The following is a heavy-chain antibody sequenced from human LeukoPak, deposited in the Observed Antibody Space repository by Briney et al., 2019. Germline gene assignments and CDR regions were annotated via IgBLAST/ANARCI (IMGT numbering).Heavy chain of an antibody. CDR1: GYSFTYYW. CDR2: IYTGDSDN. V-gene: IGHV5-51*01. Sequence: GELLKTCCNGSGYSFTYYWNGLGRQMPREGVGLMGIIYTGDSDNRYSPSFQGQVTISADKSISTAYLQWSSLKASDTAMYYCARPISSGYDQGDCWGQGTLVTVSS. J-gene: IGHJ4*02. D-gene: IGHD5-12*01. CDR3: ARPISSGYDQGDC.